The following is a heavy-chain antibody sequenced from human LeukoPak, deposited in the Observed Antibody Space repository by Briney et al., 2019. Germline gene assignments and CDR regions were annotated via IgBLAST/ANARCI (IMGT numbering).Heavy chain of an antibody. CDR3: ARGGDFWSGYKTHEYGLDV. D-gene: IGHD3-3*01. CDR2: ISYDGSKK. Sequence: GRSLRLSCAASGFTFSSYAMHWVRQAPGKGLEWVAVISYDGSKKYHADSVMGRFTISRDNSNKMQYLEMDSLRADDTAVYYCARGGDFWSGYKTHEYGLDVWGQGATVTVSS. CDR1: GFTFSSYA. J-gene: IGHJ6*02. V-gene: IGHV3-30-3*01.